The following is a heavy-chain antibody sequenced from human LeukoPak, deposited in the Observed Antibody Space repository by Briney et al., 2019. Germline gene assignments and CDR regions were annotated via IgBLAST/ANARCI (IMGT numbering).Heavy chain of an antibody. J-gene: IGHJ3*02. CDR1: GFTFSSYG. Sequence: PGGSLRLSCAASGFTFSSYGMHWVRQTPGKGLEWVAVIWNDGSKKYYADSVKGRFTISRDDSKNTLSQQMNSLRAEDTAVYYCATLNGHAFDIWGQGTMATVSS. CDR3: ATLNGHAFDI. V-gene: IGHV3-33*01. CDR2: IWNDGSKK. D-gene: IGHD1-1*01.